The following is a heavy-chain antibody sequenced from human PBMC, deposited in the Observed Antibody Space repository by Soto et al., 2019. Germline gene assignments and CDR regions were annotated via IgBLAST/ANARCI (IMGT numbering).Heavy chain of an antibody. Sequence: GGSXRLSCASAVFTFIYACLIWVRHTPGKGLQWVARIKSKADGDTTDYAAPVRGRLNISRDDPKNTLYLQMNSLETEDTAFYYCKTSINGWKRKSFENWGQGTLVTVYS. CDR1: VFTFIYAC. J-gene: IGHJ4*02. D-gene: IGHD6-19*01. V-gene: IGHV3-15*05. CDR2: IKSKADGDTT. CDR3: KTSINGWKRKSFEN.